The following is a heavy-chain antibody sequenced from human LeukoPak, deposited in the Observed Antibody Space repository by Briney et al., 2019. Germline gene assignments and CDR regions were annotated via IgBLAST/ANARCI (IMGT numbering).Heavy chain of an antibody. V-gene: IGHV3-21*01. J-gene: IGHJ4*02. D-gene: IGHD6-19*01. CDR3: AGSLRGGGWYMY. CDR1: GVTFSTYS. CDR2: ISSSSSSI. Sequence: GGSLRLSCAASGVTFSTYSMNCVRQAPGKGLEWVSSISSSSSSIYYSDSVKGRFTVSRDNAKNSLYLQMNSLRDEDTAVYYCAGSLRGGGWYMYWGQGTLVTVSS.